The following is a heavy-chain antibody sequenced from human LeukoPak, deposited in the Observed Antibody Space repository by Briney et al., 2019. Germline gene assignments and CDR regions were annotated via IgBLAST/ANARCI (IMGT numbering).Heavy chain of an antibody. CDR3: ARDHKAAAGRDFDY. Sequence: PGGSLRLSCAASGFTFSSYAMSWIRQAPGKGLEWISCISNGATYTKYADSVKGRFTISRDNAKSSLYLQMSSLRAEDTAVYYCARDHKAAAGRDFDYWGQGTLVTVSS. CDR1: GFTFSSYA. V-gene: IGHV3-11*05. J-gene: IGHJ4*02. CDR2: ISNGATYT. D-gene: IGHD6-13*01.